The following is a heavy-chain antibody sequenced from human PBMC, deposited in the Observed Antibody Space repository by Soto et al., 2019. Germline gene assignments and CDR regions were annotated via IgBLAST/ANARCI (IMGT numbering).Heavy chain of an antibody. D-gene: IGHD6-13*01. CDR1: GFTFDDYA. Sequence: EVQLVESGGGLVQPGRSLRLSCAASGFTFDDYAMHWVRQAPGKGLEWVSTISWNSGNIAYADSIKGRFTISRDNAKNSLYLQMNSLRTEDTAFYYCAKDLFLGGAAGLLASWGQGTLVTVSS. J-gene: IGHJ4*02. CDR3: AKDLFLGGAAGLLAS. CDR2: ISWNSGNI. V-gene: IGHV3-9*01.